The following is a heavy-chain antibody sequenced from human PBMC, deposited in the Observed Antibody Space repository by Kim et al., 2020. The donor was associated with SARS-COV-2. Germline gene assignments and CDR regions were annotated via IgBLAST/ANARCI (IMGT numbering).Heavy chain of an antibody. J-gene: IGHJ3*02. CDR3: ARGPAMVYAIQRCAFDI. D-gene: IGHD2-8*01. CDR2: INHSGST. Sequence: SETLSLTCAVYGGSFSGYYWSWIRQPPGKGLEWIGEINHSGSTNYNPSLKSRVTISVDTSKNQFSLKLSSVTAADTAVYYCARGPAMVYAIQRCAFDIWGQGTMVTVSS. CDR1: GGSFSGYY. V-gene: IGHV4-34*01.